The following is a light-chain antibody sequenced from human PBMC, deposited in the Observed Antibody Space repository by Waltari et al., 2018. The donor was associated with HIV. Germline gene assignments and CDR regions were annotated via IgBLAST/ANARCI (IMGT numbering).Light chain of an antibody. V-gene: IGLV2-14*03. Sequence: QSALTQPASVSGSPGQSITISCTGTSSDVGGYNYVSWYQQHPGKAPKLMVYDVTTRPSGVPMRFAGSKSGTPAFLTISGLQGEDEADYYCSSYTTSRTVVFGGGTKLTVL. CDR1: SSDVGGYNY. CDR2: DVT. J-gene: IGLJ2*01. CDR3: SSYTTSRTVV.